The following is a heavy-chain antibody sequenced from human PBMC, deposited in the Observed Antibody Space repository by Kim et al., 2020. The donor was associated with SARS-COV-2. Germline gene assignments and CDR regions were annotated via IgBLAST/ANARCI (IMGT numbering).Heavy chain of an antibody. CDR3: ARHGFNYGLDV. CDR1: GFSFLSHW. CDR2: IKPDGSAE. J-gene: IGHJ6*02. D-gene: IGHD6-25*01. Sequence: GGSLRLSCAASGFSFLSHWMTWVRQTPGKGLDWVANIKPDGSAEEYADSVKGRFTVSRDNAKNSLYLQMNSLRVEDTALYYCARHGFNYGLDVWGQGTTVSVSS. V-gene: IGHV3-7*01.